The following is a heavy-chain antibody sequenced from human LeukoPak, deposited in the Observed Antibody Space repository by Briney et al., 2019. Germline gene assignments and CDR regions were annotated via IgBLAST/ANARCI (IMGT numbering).Heavy chain of an antibody. CDR3: ARGGVLRYFDWLGDY. V-gene: IGHV1-2*04. Sequence: ASVKVSCKASGYTFTGYYMHWVRQAPGQGLEWMGWINPNSGGTNYAQKFQGWVTMTRDTSISTAYMELSRLRSDDTAVYYCARGGVLRYFDWLGDYWGQGTLVTVSS. CDR2: INPNSGGT. CDR1: GYTFTGYY. J-gene: IGHJ4*02. D-gene: IGHD3-9*01.